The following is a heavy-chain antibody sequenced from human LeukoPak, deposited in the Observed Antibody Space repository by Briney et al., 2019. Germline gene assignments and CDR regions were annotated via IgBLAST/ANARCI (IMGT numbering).Heavy chain of an antibody. V-gene: IGHV4-59*01. CDR3: AREGWGSSDHSYYYYMDV. D-gene: IGHD6-13*01. Sequence: SETLSLTCTVSGGSISSYYWSWIRQPPGKGLEWIGYIYYSGSTNYNPSLKSRVTISVDTFKNQFSLKLSSVTAADTAVYYCAREGWGSSDHSYYYYMDVWGEGTTVTISS. CDR2: IYYSGST. J-gene: IGHJ6*03. CDR1: GGSISSYY.